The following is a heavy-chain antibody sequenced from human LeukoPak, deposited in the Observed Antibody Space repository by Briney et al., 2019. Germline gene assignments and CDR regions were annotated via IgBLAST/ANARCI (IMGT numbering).Heavy chain of an antibody. J-gene: IGHJ5*01. V-gene: IGHV5-51*01. Sequence: GEHLKISCKGSGTNFTTYWIAWVRQMPGKGLEWVGIFYPVDSKTRYSTSFQGQVTISVDQSISTAYLQWSSLNNSDTAMYYCARHSSVAGTSGCFDSWGQGTLVTVSS. CDR3: ARHSSVAGTSGCFDS. CDR2: FYPVDSKT. D-gene: IGHD6-19*01. CDR1: GTNFTTYW.